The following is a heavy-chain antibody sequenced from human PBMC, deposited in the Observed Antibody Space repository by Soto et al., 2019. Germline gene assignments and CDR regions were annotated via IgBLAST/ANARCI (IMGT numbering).Heavy chain of an antibody. CDR2: FDPEDGET. CDR1: GYTLTELS. D-gene: IGHD3-22*01. Sequence: ASVKVSCKVSGYTLTELSMHWVRQAPGKGLEWMGGFDPEDGETIYAQKFQGRVTITEDTSTDTAYMELSSLRSEDTAVYYCATVHTGYYYDSSGYYRYWGQGTLVTVSS. CDR3: ATVHTGYYYDSSGYYRY. J-gene: IGHJ4*02. V-gene: IGHV1-24*01.